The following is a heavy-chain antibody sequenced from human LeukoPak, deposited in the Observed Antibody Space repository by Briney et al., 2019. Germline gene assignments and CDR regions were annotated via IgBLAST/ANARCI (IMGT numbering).Heavy chain of an antibody. CDR2: INHSGST. Sequence: PSETLSLTCAVYGGSFSGYYWSRIRQPPGKGLEWIGEINHSGSTNYNPSLKSRVTISVDTSKNQFSLKLSSVTAADTAVYYCARIADGFPFDYWGQGTLVTVSS. CDR1: GGSFSGYY. J-gene: IGHJ4*02. V-gene: IGHV4-34*01. CDR3: ARIADGFPFDY. D-gene: IGHD5-24*01.